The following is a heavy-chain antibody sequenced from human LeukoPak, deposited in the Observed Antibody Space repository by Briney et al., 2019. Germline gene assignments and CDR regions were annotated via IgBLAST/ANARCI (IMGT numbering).Heavy chain of an antibody. CDR2: IYYGGST. V-gene: IGHV4-39*01. J-gene: IGHJ3*02. CDR1: GGSISSSSYY. CDR3: ARHRGKWEPRDAFDI. Sequence: SETLSLTCTVSGGSISSSSYYWGWIRQPPGKGLEWIGSIYYGGSTYYNPSLKSRVTISVDTSKNQFSLKLSSVTAADTAVYYCARHRGKWEPRDAFDIWGQGTMVTVSS. D-gene: IGHD1-26*01.